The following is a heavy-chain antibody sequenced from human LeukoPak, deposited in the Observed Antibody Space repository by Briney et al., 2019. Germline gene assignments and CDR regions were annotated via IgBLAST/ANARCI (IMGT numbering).Heavy chain of an antibody. CDR3: AKNVNGGNWYYFDH. CDR1: GFTFNNYA. V-gene: IGHV3-23*01. CDR2: ISGGGVST. J-gene: IGHJ4*02. D-gene: IGHD1-20*01. Sequence: GGSLRLSCAASGFTFNNYAVGWVRQAPGKGLEWVSAISGGGVSTYYADSVKGRSTISRDNSKTTLYLQMNSLRAEDTAVYYCAKNVNGGNWYYFDHWGQGTLVTVSS.